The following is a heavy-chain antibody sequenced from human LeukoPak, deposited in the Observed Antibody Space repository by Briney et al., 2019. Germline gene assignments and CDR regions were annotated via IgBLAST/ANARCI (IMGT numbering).Heavy chain of an antibody. Sequence: GGSLRHSSAASGFTFTNYRISWVRQAPGKGLEWLANIKQDGSEKYYVDSVKGRFTISRDNGNNSLYLQMNSLRAEDTAVYYCATEGAGTGACTGYWGQGTLVTVSS. CDR2: IKQDGSEK. CDR3: ATEGAGTGACTGY. CDR1: GFTFTNYR. J-gene: IGHJ4*02. D-gene: IGHD3/OR15-3a*01. V-gene: IGHV3-7*04.